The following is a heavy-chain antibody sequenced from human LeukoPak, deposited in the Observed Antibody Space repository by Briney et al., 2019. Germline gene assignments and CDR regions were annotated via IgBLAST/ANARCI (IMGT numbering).Heavy chain of an antibody. CDR3: ARYQDYGDYKDY. CDR2: ISSSSSYI. D-gene: IGHD4-17*01. J-gene: IGHJ4*02. Sequence: PGGSLRLSCAASGFTFSSYSMDWVRQAPGKGLEWVSSISSSSSYIYYADSVKGRFTISRDNAKNSLYLQMNSLRAEDTAVYYCARYQDYGDYKDYWGQGTLVTVSS. CDR1: GFTFSSYS. V-gene: IGHV3-21*01.